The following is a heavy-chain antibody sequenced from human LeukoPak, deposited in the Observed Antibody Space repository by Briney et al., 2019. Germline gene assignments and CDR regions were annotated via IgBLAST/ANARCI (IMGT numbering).Heavy chain of an antibody. CDR3: AKDGRTYYYDSSGYFHDY. V-gene: IGHV3-30*18. CDR2: ISYDGSNK. D-gene: IGHD3-22*01. Sequence: GGSLRLSCAASGFTFSSYGMHWVRQAPGKGLEWVAVISYDGSNKYYADSVKGRFTISRDNSKNTLYLQMNSLRAEDTAVYCCAKDGRTYYYDSSGYFHDYWGQGILVTVSS. CDR1: GFTFSSYG. J-gene: IGHJ4*02.